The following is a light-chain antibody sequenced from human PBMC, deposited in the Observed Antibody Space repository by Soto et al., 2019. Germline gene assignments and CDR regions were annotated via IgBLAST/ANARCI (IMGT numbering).Light chain of an antibody. CDR2: DTT. V-gene: IGLV7-46*01. CDR1: TGTVTSGHY. CDR3: MLYYNTVGLV. J-gene: IGLJ3*02. Sequence: QTVVTQEPSLTVSPGGTVTLTCASKTGTVTSGHYPYWFQQRPGQAPRTLIFDTTNRHSWTPGRFSCSLLGGKAALTLSGAQPEDEAEYFCMLYYNTVGLVFGGGTKLTVL.